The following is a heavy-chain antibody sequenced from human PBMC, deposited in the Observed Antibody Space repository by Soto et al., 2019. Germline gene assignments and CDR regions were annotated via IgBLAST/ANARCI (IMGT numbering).Heavy chain of an antibody. V-gene: IGHV3-43*01. J-gene: IGHJ4*02. Sequence: PGGSLRLSCAASGFTFSSYWMHWVRQAPGKGLEWVSVITWDGATTYYAESVKGRFTISRDNSKNSLYLQMSSLRTDDTALYYCARGPQQVGLDYWGLGTLVTVSS. CDR2: ITWDGATT. CDR3: ARGPQQVGLDY. CDR1: GFTFSSYW. D-gene: IGHD1-1*01.